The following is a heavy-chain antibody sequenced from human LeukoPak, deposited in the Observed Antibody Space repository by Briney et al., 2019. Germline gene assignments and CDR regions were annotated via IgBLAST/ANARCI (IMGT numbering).Heavy chain of an antibody. CDR1: GYTLTELS. V-gene: IGHV1-24*01. D-gene: IGHD6-13*01. CDR2: FDPEDGKT. J-gene: IGHJ6*02. Sequence: ASVKVSCKVSGYTLTELSMFWVRQAPGKGLEWMGSFDPEDGKTVYAQKFQGRVTMTEDTSTDTAYMELSSLRSEDTAVYYCTTGYLVTAGLMDVWGQGTTVTVSS. CDR3: TTGYLVTAGLMDV.